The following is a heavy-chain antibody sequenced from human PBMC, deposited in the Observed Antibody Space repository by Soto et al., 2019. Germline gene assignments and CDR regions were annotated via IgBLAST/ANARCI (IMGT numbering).Heavy chain of an antibody. CDR2: IYYSGST. D-gene: IGHD2-21*02. V-gene: IGHV4-39*01. Sequence: QLQLQESGPGLVEPSETLSLTCTVSGGSISSSSYYWGWIRQPPGKGLEWIGSIYYSGSTYYNPSLKSRVTISVDTSKNQFSLQLSSVTAADTAVYYCARQGMGVVTARGYFDYWGQGTLVTVSS. CDR3: ARQGMGVVTARGYFDY. CDR1: GGSISSSSYY. J-gene: IGHJ4*02.